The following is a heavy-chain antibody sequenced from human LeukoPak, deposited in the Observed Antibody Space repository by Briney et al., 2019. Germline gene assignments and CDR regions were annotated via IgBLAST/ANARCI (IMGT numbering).Heavy chain of an antibody. J-gene: IGHJ4*02. CDR1: GYTFTGYY. CDR3: ARDLVTMVRGVIDRFDY. D-gene: IGHD3-10*01. Sequence: ASVKVSCKASGYTFTGYYMHWVRRAPGQGLEWMGRINPNSGGTNYAQKFQGRVTMTGDTSISTAYMELSRLRSDDTAVYYCARDLVTMVRGVIDRFDYWGQGTLVTVSS. V-gene: IGHV1-2*06. CDR2: INPNSGGT.